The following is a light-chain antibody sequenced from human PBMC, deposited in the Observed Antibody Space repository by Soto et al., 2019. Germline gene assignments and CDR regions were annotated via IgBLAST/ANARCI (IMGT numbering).Light chain of an antibody. J-gene: IGKJ1*01. CDR2: GAS. V-gene: IGKV3-20*01. Sequence: EGVLAQSRGTLSLSKGESATLSCRASQSVSSSFLAWYQQKAGQAPRLLIYGASRRATGIPDRFSGSGSGTDFTLTISRLEPEDFAVYYCQQYVSSPWAFGQGTKVDIK. CDR1: QSVSSSF. CDR3: QQYVSSPWA.